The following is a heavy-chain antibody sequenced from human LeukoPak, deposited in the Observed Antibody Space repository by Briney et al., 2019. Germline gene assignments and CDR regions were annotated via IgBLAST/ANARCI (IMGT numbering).Heavy chain of an antibody. CDR2: INHSGST. CDR3: ARPGYYDSSGFDY. Sequence: SETLSLTCAVYGGSFSGYYWSWIRQPPGKGLEWIGEINHSGSTNYNPSLKSRVTISVDTSKNQFSLKLSSVTAADTAVYYCARPGYYDSSGFDYWGQGTLVTVSS. V-gene: IGHV4-34*01. CDR1: GGSFSGYY. D-gene: IGHD3-22*01. J-gene: IGHJ4*02.